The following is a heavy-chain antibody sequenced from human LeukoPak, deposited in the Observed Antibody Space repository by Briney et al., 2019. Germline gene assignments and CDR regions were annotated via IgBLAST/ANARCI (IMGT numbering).Heavy chain of an antibody. V-gene: IGHV4-30-2*01. CDR2: IYYSGSI. Sequence: SETLSLTCGVSGGSISSGGYSWSWIRQPPGKGVVWIGYIYYSGSIYYKPSVKHRVTISVDRSKNQFYMKLSSVTAAETAVHYCARTTYYNDSSGYSERDYYGMDVWGQGTTVTVSS. CDR3: ARTTYYNDSSGYSERDYYGMDV. J-gene: IGHJ6*02. D-gene: IGHD3-22*01. CDR1: GGSISSGGYS.